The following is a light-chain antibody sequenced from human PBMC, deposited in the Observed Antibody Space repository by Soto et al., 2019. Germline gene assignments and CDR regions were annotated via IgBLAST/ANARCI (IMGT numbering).Light chain of an antibody. CDR2: DAS. Sequence: EIVLTQSPGTLSLSPGERATLSCRASQSVRANYLAWYQQEPGQAPRLLIYDASSRATGIPDRFSGSGSGTDFTLTISRLEPEDFAVYYCQQYGSSPWTFGQGTKVEIK. CDR3: QQYGSSPWT. CDR1: QSVRANY. V-gene: IGKV3-20*01. J-gene: IGKJ1*01.